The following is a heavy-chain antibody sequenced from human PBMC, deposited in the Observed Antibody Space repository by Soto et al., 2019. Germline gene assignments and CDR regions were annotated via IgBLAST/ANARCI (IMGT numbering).Heavy chain of an antibody. CDR2: IKSKTDGGTT. Sequence: GSLRLSCVVSGFTFSNVWMSWVRQAPGKGLEWVGRIKSKTDGGTTNYAAPVKGRFTISRDDSKNTLYLQMNSPKTEDTAVYFCSTAPISLWGQGTLVTVSS. V-gene: IGHV3-15*01. J-gene: IGHJ4*02. CDR1: GFTFSNVW. CDR3: STAPISL.